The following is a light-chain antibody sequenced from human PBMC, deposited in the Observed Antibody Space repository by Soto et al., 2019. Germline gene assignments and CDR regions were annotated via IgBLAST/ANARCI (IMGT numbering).Light chain of an antibody. CDR3: QHCSPSPIT. V-gene: IGKV3-20*01. J-gene: IGKJ5*01. Sequence: EIVLTQSPGTLSLSPGERATLSCRASQSVNSKLAWYQQKTGQAPRLLIFGASSRATGIPDRFSGSGSGTDFTLTISRLAPEDFALYYCQHCSPSPITFGQGTRLEIK. CDR1: QSVNSK. CDR2: GAS.